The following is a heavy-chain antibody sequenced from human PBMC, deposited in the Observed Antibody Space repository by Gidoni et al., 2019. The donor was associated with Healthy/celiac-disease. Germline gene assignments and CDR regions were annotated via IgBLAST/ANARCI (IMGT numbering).Heavy chain of an antibody. V-gene: IGHV2-26*01. J-gene: IGHJ6*02. CDR3: ARATMYSSGWYRNYSYGMDV. D-gene: IGHD6-19*01. CDR2: IFSNDEK. Sequence: QVTLKASGPVLVKPTETLTLTCTVSGFSLSNARMCVSWIRQPPGKALEWLAHIFSNDEKSYSTSLKSRLTISTDTSKSQVVLTMTNMDPVDTATYYCARATMYSSGWYRNYSYGMDVWGQGTTVTVSS. CDR1: GFSLSNARMC.